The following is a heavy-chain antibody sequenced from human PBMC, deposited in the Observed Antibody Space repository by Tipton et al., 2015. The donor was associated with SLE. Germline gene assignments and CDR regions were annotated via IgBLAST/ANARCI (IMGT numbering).Heavy chain of an antibody. CDR1: GGSISSSSYY. Sequence: TLSLTCTVSGGSISSSSYYWGWIRQPPGKGLEWIGRIYYSGSSYYNPSLKSRVTISLDTSKNQFSLKLNSVTAADTAVYYCARSTDQNWFDPWGQGTLVAVSS. V-gene: IGHV4-39*07. CDR2: IYYSGSS. D-gene: IGHD2-2*01. CDR3: ARSTDQNWFDP. J-gene: IGHJ5*02.